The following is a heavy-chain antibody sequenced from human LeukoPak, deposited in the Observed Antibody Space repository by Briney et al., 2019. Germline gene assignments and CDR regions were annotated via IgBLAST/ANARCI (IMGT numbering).Heavy chain of an antibody. CDR3: ARVNTMIVVVPPDWYFDL. CDR1: GGSFSGYY. Sequence: SETLSLTCAVYGGSFSGYYWSWIRQPPGKGLEWIGEINHSGSTNYNPSLKSRVTISVDTSKNQFSLKLSSVTAADTAVYYCARVNTMIVVVPPDWYFDLWGRGTLVTVSS. CDR2: INHSGST. V-gene: IGHV4-34*01. J-gene: IGHJ2*01. D-gene: IGHD3-22*01.